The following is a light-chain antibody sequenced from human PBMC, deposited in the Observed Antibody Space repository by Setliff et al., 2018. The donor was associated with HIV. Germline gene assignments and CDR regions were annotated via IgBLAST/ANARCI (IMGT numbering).Light chain of an antibody. CDR3: CSNTGSNTYV. Sequence: QSALTQPASVSGSPGQSITISCTGTSGDVGRYNLVSWYQQQPGKPPKLMIYQANKRPLGVSNRFSGSKSGNTASLTISGLQAEDEADYYCCSNTGSNTYVFGTGTKVTVL. J-gene: IGLJ1*01. CDR2: QAN. CDR1: SGDVGRYNL. V-gene: IGLV2-23*01.